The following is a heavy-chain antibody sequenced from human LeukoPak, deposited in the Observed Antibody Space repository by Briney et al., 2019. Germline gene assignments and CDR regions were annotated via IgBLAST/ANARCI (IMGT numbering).Heavy chain of an antibody. Sequence: GGSLRLSCAAPGFTFSSYEMNWVRQAPGKGLEWVSGISGSGGTTYYADSVKGRFTISRDNFNNTLYLQMNSMRVEDTALYFCAKGVVDYYDSSGYYPSDLWGQGTLVTVSS. D-gene: IGHD3-22*01. J-gene: IGHJ5*02. CDR2: ISGSGGTT. CDR3: AKGVVDYYDSSGYYPSDL. V-gene: IGHV3-23*01. CDR1: GFTFSSYE.